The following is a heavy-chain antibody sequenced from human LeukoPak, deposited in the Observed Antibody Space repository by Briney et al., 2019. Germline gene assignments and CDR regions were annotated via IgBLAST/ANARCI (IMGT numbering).Heavy chain of an antibody. V-gene: IGHV5-10-1*01. D-gene: IGHD3-10*01. CDR2: IDPSDSYT. CDR3: ARARGGHYSFDY. CDR1: GYSFTSYW. Sequence: HGESLRISCKGYGYSFTSYWIIWVRQMPGKGLEWMGRIDPSDSYTNYSPSLQGHVTISADKSISAAYLQWSNLKASDTAMYYCARARGGHYSFDYWGQGTLVTVSS. J-gene: IGHJ4*02.